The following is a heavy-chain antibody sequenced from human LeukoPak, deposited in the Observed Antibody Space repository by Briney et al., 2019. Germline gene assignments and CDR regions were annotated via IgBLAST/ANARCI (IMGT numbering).Heavy chain of an antibody. Sequence: GGSLRLSCAASGFTFSSYAMHWVRQAPGKGLEWVAVISYDGSNKYYADSVKGRFTISRDNSKNTLYLQMNSLRAEDTAVYYCARDMVTFGGVIVSDYWGQGTLVTVSS. V-gene: IGHV3-30-3*01. CDR2: ISYDGSNK. CDR1: GFTFSSYA. J-gene: IGHJ4*02. D-gene: IGHD3-16*02. CDR3: ARDMVTFGGVIVSDY.